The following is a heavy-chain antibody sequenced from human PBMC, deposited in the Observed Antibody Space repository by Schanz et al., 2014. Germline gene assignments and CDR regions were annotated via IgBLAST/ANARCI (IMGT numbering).Heavy chain of an antibody. J-gene: IGHJ4*02. CDR1: GYSFSAYY. CDR3: VREPSGGSFDY. V-gene: IGHV1-2*06. D-gene: IGHD2-15*01. CDR2: FT. Sequence: QVQLVQSGAELKNPGASVKVSCKASGYSFSAYYIHWMRQAPGQGLEWLGRFTHISQKFQGRVTMTRDTSSTTAYMELNSLRSDDTAVYYCVREPSGGSFDYWGQGALVTVSS.